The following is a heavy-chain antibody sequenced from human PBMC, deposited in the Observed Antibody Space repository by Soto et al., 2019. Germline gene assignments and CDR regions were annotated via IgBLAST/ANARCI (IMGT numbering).Heavy chain of an antibody. Sequence: GGSLRLSCSASGFTFNNYAMSWVRQAPGRGLEWVSTISGTGGGTFSADSVKGRFTISRDNSNNTLYLQMTGLRAEDTAVYYCSKTPRSSSRPQYFDSWGQGTLVTVSS. V-gene: IGHV3-23*01. CDR1: GFTFNNYA. CDR2: ISGTGGGT. D-gene: IGHD3-3*01. J-gene: IGHJ4*02. CDR3: SKTPRSSSRPQYFDS.